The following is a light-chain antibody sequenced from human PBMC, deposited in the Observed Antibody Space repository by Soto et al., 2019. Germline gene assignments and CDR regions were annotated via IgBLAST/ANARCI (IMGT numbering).Light chain of an antibody. CDR3: AAWDDSLNDYV. J-gene: IGLJ1*01. V-gene: IGLV1-36*01. CDR2: YDD. Sequence: QSVLTQPPSVSEAPRQRVTISCSGSNSNIGNNGVNWYQQLPGKAPKLLIYYDDLLPSGVSDRFSGSKSGTSASLAISGLQSEDEADYYCAAWDDSLNDYVFGTGTKVTVL. CDR1: NSNIGNNG.